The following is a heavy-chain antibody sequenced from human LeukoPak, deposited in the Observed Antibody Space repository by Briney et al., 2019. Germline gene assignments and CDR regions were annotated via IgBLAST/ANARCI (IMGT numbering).Heavy chain of an antibody. J-gene: IGHJ5*02. CDR2: IYYSGST. V-gene: IGHV4-39*01. CDR3: ARLAVTTSVGGLTPNWFDP. D-gene: IGHD4-17*01. Sequence: SETLSLTCTVSGGSISSSSYYWGWIRQPPGKGLEWIVSIYYSGSTYYNPSLKSRVTISVDTSKIQFSLKLSSLTAADTAVYYCARLAVTTSVGGLTPNWFDPWGQGTLVTVSS. CDR1: GGSISSSSYY.